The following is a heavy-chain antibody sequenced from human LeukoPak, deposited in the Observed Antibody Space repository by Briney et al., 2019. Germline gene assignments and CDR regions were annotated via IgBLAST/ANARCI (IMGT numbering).Heavy chain of an antibody. CDR3: ARDYWFWELPGYYFDS. D-gene: IGHD3-10*01. CDR2: INPNSGGT. Sequence: ASVTVSCKASGYTFTGYYMHWVRQAPGQGLEGMGWINPNSGGTNYAQKFQGRVTMTRDTSISTAYMELSRLRSDDTAVYYCARDYWFWELPGYYFDSGGQGTLATVSS. V-gene: IGHV1-2*02. CDR1: GYTFTGYY. J-gene: IGHJ4*02.